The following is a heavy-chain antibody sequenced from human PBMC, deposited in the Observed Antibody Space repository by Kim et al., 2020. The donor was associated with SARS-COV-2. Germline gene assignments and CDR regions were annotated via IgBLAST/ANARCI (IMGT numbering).Heavy chain of an antibody. CDR3: AYGSGTYGGY. V-gene: IGHV3-74*01. Sequence: STSYADSVKGRVTISRDNAKNTLYLQMNRLRAEDTAVYYCAYGSGTYGGYWGQGALVTVSS. J-gene: IGHJ4*02. D-gene: IGHD3-10*01. CDR2: ST.